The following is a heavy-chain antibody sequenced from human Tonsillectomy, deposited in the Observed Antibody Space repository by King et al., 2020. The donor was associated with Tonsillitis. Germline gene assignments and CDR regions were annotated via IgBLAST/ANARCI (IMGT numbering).Heavy chain of an antibody. CDR1: GFTFSSYA. V-gene: IGHV3-23*04. CDR2: ISGRGGRT. J-gene: IGHJ4*02. Sequence: VPLVASWVGLVQSGGSLRLSCAASGFTFSSYAMSWVRQAPGQGLAWVSAISGRGGRTYYADSVKGRFTISRDNSKNTLYLQMNSLRAEDTAVYYCAKDHGEWLVRGDFDYWGQGTLVTVSS. D-gene: IGHD6-19*01. CDR3: AKDHGEWLVRGDFDY.